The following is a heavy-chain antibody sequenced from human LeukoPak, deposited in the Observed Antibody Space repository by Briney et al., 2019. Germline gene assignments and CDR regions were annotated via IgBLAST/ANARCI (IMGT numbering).Heavy chain of an antibody. V-gene: IGHV4-59*10. J-gene: IGHJ2*01. D-gene: IGHD3-10*01. CDR2: IYTSGST. CDR1: GGSFSGYY. Sequence: PSETLSLTCAVYGGSFSGYYWSWIRQPAGKGLEWIGRIYTSGSTNYNPSLKSRVTMSVDTSKNQFSLKLSSVTAADTAVYYCARGGYYGSGSYYTLYWYFDLWGRGTLVTVSS. CDR3: ARGGYYGSGSYYTLYWYFDL.